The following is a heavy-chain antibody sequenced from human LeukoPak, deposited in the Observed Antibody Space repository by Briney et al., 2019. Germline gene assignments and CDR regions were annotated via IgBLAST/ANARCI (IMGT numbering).Heavy chain of an antibody. CDR1: GFTFSSYG. D-gene: IGHD3-22*01. Sequence: GGSLRLSCAASGFTFSSYGMHWARQAPGKGLEWVAFIRYDGSNKYYADSVKGRFTISRDNSKNTLYLQMYSLRAEDTAVYYCAKDLQEYYYDSSGYYPLFDYWGQGTLVTVSS. CDR3: AKDLQEYYYDSSGYYPLFDY. CDR2: IRYDGSNK. V-gene: IGHV3-30*02. J-gene: IGHJ4*02.